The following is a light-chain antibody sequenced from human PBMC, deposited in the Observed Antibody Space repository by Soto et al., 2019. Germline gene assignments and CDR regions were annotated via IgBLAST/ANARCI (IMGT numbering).Light chain of an antibody. CDR2: EAS. CDR1: QSVRTK. J-gene: IGKJ3*01. CDR3: LQYDDWPFT. V-gene: IGKV3D-15*01. Sequence: EIVMTQSPGTLSVSPGERATLSCRASQSVRTKLAWYQQKPGQAPRVLIYEASTRATGIPASFSGSGSGTEFTLTISSLQSADFAVYYCLQYDDWPFTFGPGTTVDIK.